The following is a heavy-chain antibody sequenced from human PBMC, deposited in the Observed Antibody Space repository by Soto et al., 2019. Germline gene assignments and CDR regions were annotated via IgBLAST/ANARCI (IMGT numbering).Heavy chain of an antibody. Sequence: QEQLQQWGAGLLKPSETLSLTCAVYGGSFSGYYWSWIRQPPGKGLEWIGEINHSGSTNYNPSLKSRVTISVDTSKNQFSLKLSSVTAADTAVYYCARDYYDSSGRPTIDYWGQGTLVTVSS. CDR1: GGSFSGYY. J-gene: IGHJ4*02. CDR3: ARDYYDSSGRPTIDY. D-gene: IGHD3-22*01. V-gene: IGHV4-34*01. CDR2: INHSGST.